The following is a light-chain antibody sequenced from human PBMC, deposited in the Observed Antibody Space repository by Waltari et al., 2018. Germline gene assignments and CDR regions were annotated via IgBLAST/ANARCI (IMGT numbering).Light chain of an antibody. Sequence: EIVLMQSPGTLSLSPGERATLPCRASQSVSSSYFAWYQQKPGQAPRLLIYGASSRATGIPDRFSGSGSGTDFTLTISRLEPEDFAVYYCQQYGSSPLTFGGGTKVEIK. CDR1: QSVSSSY. J-gene: IGKJ4*01. CDR3: QQYGSSPLT. V-gene: IGKV3-20*01. CDR2: GAS.